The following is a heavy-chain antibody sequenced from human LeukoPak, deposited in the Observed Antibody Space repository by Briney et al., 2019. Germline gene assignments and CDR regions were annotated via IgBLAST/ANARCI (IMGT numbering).Heavy chain of an antibody. Sequence: PSETLSLTCTVSGGSISSYYWSWIRQPPGKGLEWIGYISYSGTTNYNPSLKSRVTISIDTSQNQLYLTLSSVTAADTAVYYCARPDYSSGWYSFDYWGQGTLVTVSS. V-gene: IGHV4-59*08. CDR1: GGSISSYY. J-gene: IGHJ4*02. D-gene: IGHD6-19*01. CDR2: ISYSGTT. CDR3: ARPDYSSGWYSFDY.